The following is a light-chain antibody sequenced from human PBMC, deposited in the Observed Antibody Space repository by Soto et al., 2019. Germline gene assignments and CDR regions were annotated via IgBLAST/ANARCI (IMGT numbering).Light chain of an antibody. CDR1: QDINRW. CDR3: QQFSLYWA. Sequence: DIQMTQSPSTLSASVGDRVTITCRASQDINRWLAWYQQKPGKAPKILIYNADTLESGVPSRFSGSGYGTEFILTISSLPPDDFATYSCQQFSLYWAFGQGTKVDTK. J-gene: IGKJ1*01. V-gene: IGKV1-5*01. CDR2: NAD.